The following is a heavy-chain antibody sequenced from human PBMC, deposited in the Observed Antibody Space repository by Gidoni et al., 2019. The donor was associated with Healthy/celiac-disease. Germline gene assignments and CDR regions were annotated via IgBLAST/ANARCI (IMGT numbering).Heavy chain of an antibody. Sequence: QVQLQQWGAGLLKPSETLSLTCAVYGGSFSGYYWSWIRQPPGKGLEWIGEINHSGSTNYNPSLKSRVTISVDTSKNQFSLKLSSVTAADTAVYYCARDRFNGSYRRYFDYWGQGTLVTVSS. CDR1: GGSFSGYY. J-gene: IGHJ4*02. V-gene: IGHV4-34*01. CDR2: INHSGST. CDR3: ARDRFNGSYRRYFDY. D-gene: IGHD1-26*01.